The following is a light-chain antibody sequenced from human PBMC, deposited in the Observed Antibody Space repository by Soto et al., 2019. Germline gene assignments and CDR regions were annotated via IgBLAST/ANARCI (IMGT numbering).Light chain of an antibody. CDR2: RTD. Sequence: QSALTQPPSASGTPGQRVTISCSGSGSNIGTNTVNWYQQLPGTAPKLLIYRTDQRPAGIPDRFSGSKSGTSASLDISGRQSDDEADYYCTAWDGSLDGRVFGGGTQLTVL. CDR3: TAWDGSLDGRV. CDR1: GSNIGTNT. J-gene: IGLJ3*02. V-gene: IGLV1-44*01.